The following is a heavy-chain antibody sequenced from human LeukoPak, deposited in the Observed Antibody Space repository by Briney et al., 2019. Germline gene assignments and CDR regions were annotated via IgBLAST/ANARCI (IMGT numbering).Heavy chain of an antibody. Sequence: SVKVSCKASGGTFSSYAISWVRQAPGQGGEWMGGIIPIFGTANYAQKFQGRVTITADESTSTAYMELSSLRSEDTAVYYCARDGNATYYYGSGSYYNLPTLDYWGQGTLVTVSS. V-gene: IGHV1-69*01. J-gene: IGHJ4*02. CDR3: ARDGNATYYYGSGSYYNLPTLDY. CDR2: IIPIFGTA. CDR1: GGTFSSYA. D-gene: IGHD3-10*01.